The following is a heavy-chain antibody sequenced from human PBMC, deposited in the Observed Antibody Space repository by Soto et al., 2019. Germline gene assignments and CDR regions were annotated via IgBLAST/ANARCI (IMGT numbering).Heavy chain of an antibody. V-gene: IGHV3-9*01. Sequence: EVQVAESGGGSVQPGRSLRPSCEASGFSFDEYAMHWVRQVPGKGLEWVSSINWNSGNIGYADSVRGRFTISRDNAKNSLYLQMNSLRPEDTAFYYCAKGTKYCSSGVCSVFDYWGQGTLVTVSS. J-gene: IGHJ4*02. CDR1: GFSFDEYA. CDR2: INWNSGNI. CDR3: AKGTKYCSSGVCSVFDY. D-gene: IGHD2-8*01.